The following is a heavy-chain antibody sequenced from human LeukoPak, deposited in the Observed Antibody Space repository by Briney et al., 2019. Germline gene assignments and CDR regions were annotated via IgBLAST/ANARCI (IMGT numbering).Heavy chain of an antibody. CDR1: GFTFSGSA. CDR2: IRSKANSYAT. V-gene: IGHV3-73*01. J-gene: IGHJ4*02. CDR3: TRFRIGDAY. D-gene: IGHD3-16*02. Sequence: PGGSLRLSCAASGFTFSGSAMHWVRQASGKGLEWVGRIRSKANSYATAYAASVKGRFTISRDDSKNTAYLQMNSLKTGDTAVYYCTRFRIGDAYWGQGTLVTVSS.